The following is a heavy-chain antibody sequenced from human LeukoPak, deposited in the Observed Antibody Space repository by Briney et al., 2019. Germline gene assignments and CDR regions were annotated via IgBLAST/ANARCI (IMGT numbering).Heavy chain of an antibody. J-gene: IGHJ4*02. CDR1: GYTFTSYE. CDR2: MNPNSGNT. CDR3: ARITGYSGYDWSVT. V-gene: IGHV1-8*01. Sequence: ASVKVSCKASGYTFTSYEINWVRQASGQGLEWMDWMNPNSGNTGYAQKFQGRVTMTRDTSISTAYMELSRLRSDDTAVYYCARITGYSGYDWSVTWGQGTLVTVSS. D-gene: IGHD5-12*01.